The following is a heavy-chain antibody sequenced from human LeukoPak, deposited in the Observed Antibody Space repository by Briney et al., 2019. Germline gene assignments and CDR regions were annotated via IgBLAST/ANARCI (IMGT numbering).Heavy chain of an antibody. CDR2: ISAYNGNT. V-gene: IGHV1-18*01. Sequence: ASVKVSFKASGYTFTSYGISWVRQAPGQGLEWVGWISAYNGNTNYAQKLQGRVTITTDTSTSTAYMELRSLRSDDKAVYYCARDDITTPSWFDPWGQGTLVPVSS. CDR3: ARDDITTPSWFDP. D-gene: IGHD3-9*01. J-gene: IGHJ5*02. CDR1: GYTFTSYG.